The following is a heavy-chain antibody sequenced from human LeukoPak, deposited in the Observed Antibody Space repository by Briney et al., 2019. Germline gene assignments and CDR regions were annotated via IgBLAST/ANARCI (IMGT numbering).Heavy chain of an antibody. Sequence: SETLSLTCAVYGGSFSGYYWSWIRQPPGKGLEWIGEINHSGSTNYNPSLKSRVTISADTSKNQFSLKLSSVTAADTAVYYCARYIAAHQNWFDPWGQGTLVTVSS. CDR1: GGSFSGYY. CDR2: INHSGST. J-gene: IGHJ5*02. D-gene: IGHD6-6*01. V-gene: IGHV4-34*01. CDR3: ARYIAAHQNWFDP.